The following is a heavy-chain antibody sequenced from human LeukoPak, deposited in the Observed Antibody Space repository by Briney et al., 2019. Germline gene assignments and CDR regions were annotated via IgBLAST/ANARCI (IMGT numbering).Heavy chain of an antibody. D-gene: IGHD1-26*01. CDR2: IYTSGST. CDR1: GGSISSGSYY. Sequence: SQTLSLTCTVSGGSISSGSYYWSWIRQPAGKGLEWIGRIYTSGSTNYNPSLKSRVTISVDTSKNQFSLKLSSVTAADTAVYYCARGVVGASIRYAFDIWGQGTMVTVSS. V-gene: IGHV4-61*02. J-gene: IGHJ3*02. CDR3: ARGVVGASIRYAFDI.